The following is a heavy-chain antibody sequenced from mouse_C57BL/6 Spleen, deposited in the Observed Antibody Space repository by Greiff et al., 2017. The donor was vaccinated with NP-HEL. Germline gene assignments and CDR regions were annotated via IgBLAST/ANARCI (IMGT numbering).Heavy chain of an antibody. CDR3: ARHSAVGAMDY. D-gene: IGHD1-1*01. J-gene: IGHJ4*01. V-gene: IGHV5-15*01. CDR1: GFTFSDYG. Sequence: EVKLMESGGGLVQPGGSLKLSCAASGFTFSDYGMAWVRQAPRKGPEWVAFISNLAYSIYYADTVTGRFTISRENAKNTLYLEMSSLRSEDTAMYYCARHSAVGAMDYWGQGTSVTVSS. CDR2: ISNLAYSI.